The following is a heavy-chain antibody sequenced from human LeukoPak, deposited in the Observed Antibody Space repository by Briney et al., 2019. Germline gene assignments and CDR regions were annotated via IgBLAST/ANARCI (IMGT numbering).Heavy chain of an antibody. Sequence: RASVKVSCKASGYIFTSYGISWVRQAPGQGLECMGWISTYNANTSYAQKLQGRVTMTTDTSTGTVYMELRSLRSDDTAVYYCARAYGGDSELDYWGQGTLVTVSS. CDR2: ISTYNANT. CDR3: ARAYGGDSELDY. CDR1: GYIFTSYG. V-gene: IGHV1-18*01. D-gene: IGHD4-23*01. J-gene: IGHJ4*02.